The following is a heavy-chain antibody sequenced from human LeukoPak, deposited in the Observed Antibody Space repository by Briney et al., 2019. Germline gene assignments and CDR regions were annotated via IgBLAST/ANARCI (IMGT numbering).Heavy chain of an antibody. CDR2: ISYDGSNK. Sequence: PGGSLRLSCAASGFTFSSYAMHWVRQAPGKGLEWVAVISYDGSNKYYADSVKGRFTISRANSKNTLYLQMNSLRAEDTAVYYCARGAHYYDSSGYWMGAFDIWGQGTMVTVSS. V-gene: IGHV3-30*04. D-gene: IGHD3-22*01. J-gene: IGHJ3*02. CDR1: GFTFSSYA. CDR3: ARGAHYYDSSGYWMGAFDI.